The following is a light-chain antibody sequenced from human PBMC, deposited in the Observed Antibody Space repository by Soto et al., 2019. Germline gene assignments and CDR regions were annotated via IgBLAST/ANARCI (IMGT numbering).Light chain of an antibody. J-gene: IGLJ1*01. V-gene: IGLV1-47*02. CDR1: SSNIGSNF. CDR2: TNN. Sequence: QSVVTQPPSASGTPGQRVTISCSGSSSNIGSNFVYWYQHLPGTAPKLLIYTNNQRPSGVPDRFSGSKSVTSASLAISGLRSEDEAEYDCASWDGRLSGHVFGTGTKLTVL. CDR3: ASWDGRLSGHV.